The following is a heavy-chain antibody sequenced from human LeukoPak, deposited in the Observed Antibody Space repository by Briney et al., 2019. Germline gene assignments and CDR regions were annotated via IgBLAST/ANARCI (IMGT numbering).Heavy chain of an antibody. D-gene: IGHD2/OR15-2a*01. V-gene: IGHV1-2*02. CDR1: VYTFTGYY. Sequence: GASVKVSRKASVYTFTGYYMHWVRPAPGQGLEGMGWINPNSGGTNYAQKFQGRGTITRDTAIRTDYMELSRLRSDDTAVYYGALIKNEPLFDYWGQGTLVTVSS. CDR2: INPNSGGT. J-gene: IGHJ4*02. CDR3: ALIKNEPLFDY.